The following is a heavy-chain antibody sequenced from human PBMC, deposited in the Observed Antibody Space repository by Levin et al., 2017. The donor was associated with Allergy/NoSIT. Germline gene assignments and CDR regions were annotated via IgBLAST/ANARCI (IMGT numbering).Heavy chain of an antibody. V-gene: IGHV3-72*01. CDR3: VRVYDSSRSGRYFDF. D-gene: IGHD6-13*01. J-gene: IGHJ4*02. CDR1: GFTFSAHY. Sequence: GGSLRLSCAASGFTFSAHYMDWVRQAPGKGLEWVGRIRNKAKSYTTEYAASVKGRFTISREDSENSLSLQMNSLKSEDTAVYYCVRVYDSSRSGRYFDFWGQGTLVTVSS. CDR2: IRNKAKSYTT.